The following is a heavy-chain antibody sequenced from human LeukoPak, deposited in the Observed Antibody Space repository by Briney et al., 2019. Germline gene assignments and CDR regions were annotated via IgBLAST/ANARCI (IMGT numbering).Heavy chain of an antibody. J-gene: IGHJ4*02. CDR1: GFTFDDYA. CDR2: ISWNSGSI. D-gene: IGHD3-22*01. CDR3: AKDYYDSSGYFVH. Sequence: GGSLRLSCAASGFTFDDYAMHWVRQAPEKGLEWVSGISWNSGSIGYADSVKGRFTISRDNAKNSLYLQMNSLRAEDTALYYCAKDYYDSSGYFVHWGQGTLVAVSS. V-gene: IGHV3-9*01.